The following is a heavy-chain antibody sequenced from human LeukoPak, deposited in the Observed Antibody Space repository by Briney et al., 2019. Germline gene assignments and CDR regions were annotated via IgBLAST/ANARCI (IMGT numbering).Heavy chain of an antibody. Sequence: SQTLSLTCAISGDSVSSNSAAWNWIRQSPSRGLEWLGRTYYRSKWYNDYAVSVRSRITINPDTSKNQFSLQLNSVTPEDTAVYYCARVPNTYYYDSSGPSGAFDIWGQGTMVTVSS. CDR2: TYYRSKWYN. CDR3: ARVPNTYYYDSSGPSGAFDI. D-gene: IGHD3-22*01. CDR1: GDSVSSNSAA. V-gene: IGHV6-1*01. J-gene: IGHJ3*02.